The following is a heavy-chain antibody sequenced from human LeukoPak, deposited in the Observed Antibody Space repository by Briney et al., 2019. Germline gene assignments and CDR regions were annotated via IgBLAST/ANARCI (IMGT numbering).Heavy chain of an antibody. CDR2: INPSGDST. V-gene: IGHV1-46*01. CDR1: GYTFTINH. CDR3: AKLATSDTGGTY. Sequence: ASVKVSCKASGYTFTINHIHWVRQAPGQGLEWMGVINPSGDSTTYAQNFQGRVTMTRDTSTSTVYMELRSLRSEDTAIYYCAKLATSDTGGTYWGQGTLVTVSS. D-gene: IGHD3-3*02. J-gene: IGHJ4*02.